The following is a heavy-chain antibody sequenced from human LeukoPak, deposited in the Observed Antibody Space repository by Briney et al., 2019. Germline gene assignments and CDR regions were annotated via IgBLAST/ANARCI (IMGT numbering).Heavy chain of an antibody. CDR2: INPNSGGT. CDR3: AREVREEQWKNWFDP. D-gene: IGHD6-19*01. V-gene: IGHV1-2*02. Sequence: ASVKVSCKAFGYTFTSNYMHWVRQAPGQGLEWMGWINPNSGGTNYAQKFQGRVTMTRDTSISTAYMELSRLRYDDTAVYYCAREVREEQWKNWFDPWGQRTLVTVSS. CDR1: GYTFTSNY. J-gene: IGHJ5*02.